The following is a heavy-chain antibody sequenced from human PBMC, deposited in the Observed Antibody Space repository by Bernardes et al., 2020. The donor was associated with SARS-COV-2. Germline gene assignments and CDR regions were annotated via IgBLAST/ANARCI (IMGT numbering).Heavy chain of an antibody. CDR3: AKGFVDSGWYPGRGCSWWSHCYRYSQSTPVPSRGAAGSNSSSNTY. Sequence: GGSLRLSCAASGFTFSSYGMHWVRQAPGKGLEWVAVISYDGSNKYYADSVKGRFTISRDNSKNTLYLQMNSLRAEDTAVYYCAKGFVDSGWYPGRGCSWWSHCYRYSQSTPVPSRGAAGSNSSSNTYWG. V-gene: IGHV3-30*18. CDR1: GFTFSSYG. CDR2: ISYDGSNK. J-gene: IGHJ1*01. D-gene: IGHD6-19*01.